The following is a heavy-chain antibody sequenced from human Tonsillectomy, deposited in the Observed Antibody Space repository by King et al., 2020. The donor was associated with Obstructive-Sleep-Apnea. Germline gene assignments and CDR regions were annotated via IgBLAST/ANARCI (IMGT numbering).Heavy chain of an antibody. V-gene: IGHV4-39*07. CDR1: SASISSSSYY. J-gene: IGHJ4*02. CDR2: IYYSGST. Sequence: QLHESGPGLVKPSETLSLTCTVSSASISSSSYYWGWIRQPPGKGLEWIGSIYYSGSTYYNPSLKSRVTISVDTSKNQFSLNLRSVTAADTAVYYCARDWFGSYKSYYFDYWGQGTLVTVSS. D-gene: IGHD3-10*01. CDR3: ARDWFGSYKSYYFDY.